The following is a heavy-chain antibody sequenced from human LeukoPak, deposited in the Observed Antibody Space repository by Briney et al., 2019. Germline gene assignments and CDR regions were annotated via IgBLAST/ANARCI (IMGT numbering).Heavy chain of an antibody. J-gene: IGHJ4*02. CDR1: GFTFTSYA. Sequence: GGSLRLSCAASGFTFTSYAMSWVRQAPGKGLAWVSTISGSGDTTYYADSVKGRFTISRDNSKNTLYLQMNSLRAEDTAIYYYAKESPHFDYWGQGTLVTVSS. V-gene: IGHV3-23*01. CDR2: ISGSGDTT. CDR3: AKESPHFDY.